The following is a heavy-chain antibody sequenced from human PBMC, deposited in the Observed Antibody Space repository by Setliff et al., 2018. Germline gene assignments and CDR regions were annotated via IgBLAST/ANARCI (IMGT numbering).Heavy chain of an antibody. Sequence: SETLSLTCTVSGGSISSSGHYWGWIQQPPGKELEWIGSINLRGRTYYNPSLKSRVTISTDTSKNQFSLNLSSLTVADTAFYYCARDVGDGYGVDAYAGGGFDIWGQGTMVTVSS. J-gene: IGHJ3*02. CDR1: GGSISSSGHY. D-gene: IGHD4-17*01. CDR2: INLRGRT. CDR3: ARDVGDGYGVDAYAGGGFDI. V-gene: IGHV4-39*07.